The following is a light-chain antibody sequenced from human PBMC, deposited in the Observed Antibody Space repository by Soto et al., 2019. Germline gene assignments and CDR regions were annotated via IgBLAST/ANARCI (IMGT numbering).Light chain of an antibody. CDR3: QQYGSSTGT. CDR1: QSVSNNY. V-gene: IGKV3-20*01. CDR2: GAS. Sequence: EIVLTQSPGTLSLSPAGRATLSCRASQSVSNNYLAWYQQKPGQPPRLLIYGASSRATGIPDRFSGSGSGTDCTLTISRLEPEDFEVYYCQQYGSSTGTFGQGTKVDIK. J-gene: IGKJ1*01.